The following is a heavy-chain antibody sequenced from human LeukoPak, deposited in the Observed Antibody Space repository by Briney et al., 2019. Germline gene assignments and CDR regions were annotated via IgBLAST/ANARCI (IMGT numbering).Heavy chain of an antibody. Sequence: GGSLRLSCAASGFTLSSYAMSWVRQAPGKGLEWVANIKQDGSEKYYVDSVKGRFTISRDNAKNSLYLQMNSLRAEDTAVYYCARDKIVGATLLDYWGQGTLVTVSS. J-gene: IGHJ4*02. CDR3: ARDKIVGATLLDY. D-gene: IGHD1-26*01. V-gene: IGHV3-7*01. CDR1: GFTLSSYA. CDR2: IKQDGSEK.